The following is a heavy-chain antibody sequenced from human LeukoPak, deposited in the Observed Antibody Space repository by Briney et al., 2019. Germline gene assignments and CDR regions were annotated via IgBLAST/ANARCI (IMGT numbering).Heavy chain of an antibody. CDR2: INHSGST. CDR3: ARRIAVALDH. J-gene: IGHJ4*02. D-gene: IGHD6-19*01. Sequence: SETLSLTCAVYGGSFSGYYWSWIRQPPGKGLEWIGEINHSGSTNYNPSLKSRVTISVDKSKSQFSLKLSSVTAADTAVYYCARRIAVALDHWGQGTLVTVSS. V-gene: IGHV4-34*01. CDR1: GGSFSGYY.